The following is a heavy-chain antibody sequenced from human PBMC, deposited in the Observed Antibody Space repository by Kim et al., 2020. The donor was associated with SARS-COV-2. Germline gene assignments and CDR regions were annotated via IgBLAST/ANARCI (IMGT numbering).Heavy chain of an antibody. J-gene: IGHJ3*02. CDR2: ITKSSTTI. CDR3: VRERMGGAFAM. D-gene: IGHD3-16*01. Sequence: GGSLRLSCATSGFTFSAYDMNWVRQAPGKGLEWLSFITKSSTTIYYADSVEGRFTISRDNAKNSLFLQMNSLRVEDTALYYCVRERMGGAFAMWCQGTMV. CDR1: GFTFSAYD. V-gene: IGHV3-48*01.